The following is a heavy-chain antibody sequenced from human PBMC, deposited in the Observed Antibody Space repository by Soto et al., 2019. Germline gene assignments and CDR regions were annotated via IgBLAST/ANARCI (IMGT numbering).Heavy chain of an antibody. CDR2: ISSSSSYI. Sequence: ESGGGLVKPGGSLRLSCAASGFTFSSYSMNWVRQAPGKGLEWVSSISSSSSYIYYADSVKGRFTISRDNAKNSLYLQMNSLRAEDTAVYYCAGASYSGSYFGAFDIWGQGTMVTVSS. CDR1: GFTFSSYS. D-gene: IGHD1-26*01. J-gene: IGHJ3*02. V-gene: IGHV3-21*01. CDR3: AGASYSGSYFGAFDI.